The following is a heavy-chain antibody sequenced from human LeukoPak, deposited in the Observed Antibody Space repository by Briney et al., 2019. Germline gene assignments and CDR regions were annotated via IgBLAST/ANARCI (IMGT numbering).Heavy chain of an antibody. J-gene: IGHJ6*03. D-gene: IGHD3-22*01. CDR1: GYTFTGYY. CDR2: INPNRGGT. CDR3: ARAYYYDSSGYYSKGNYYYYYMDV. V-gene: IGHV1-2*06. Sequence: ASVKVSCKASGYTFTGYYMHWVRQAPGQGLEWMGRINPNRGGTNYAQKFQGRVTMTRDTSISTAYMELSRLRSDDTAVYYCARAYYYDSSGYYSKGNYYYYYMDVWGKGTTVTVSS.